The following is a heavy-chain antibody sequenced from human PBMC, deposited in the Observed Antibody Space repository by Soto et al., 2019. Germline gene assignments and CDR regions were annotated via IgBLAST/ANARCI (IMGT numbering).Heavy chain of an antibody. J-gene: IGHJ4*02. CDR1: GFTFSSYA. CDR2: ISGSGGST. Sequence: GGSLRLSCAASGFTFSSYAMSWVCQAPGKGLEWVSAISGSGGSTYYADSVKGRFTISRDNAKNTLYLQMNSLRVEDTAVYYCARLPVDTITSLDYWGQGTLVTVSS. V-gene: IGHV3-23*01. CDR3: ARLPVDTITSLDY. D-gene: IGHD3-3*01.